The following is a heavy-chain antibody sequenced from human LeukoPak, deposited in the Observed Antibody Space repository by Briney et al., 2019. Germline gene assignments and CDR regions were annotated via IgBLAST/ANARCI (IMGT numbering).Heavy chain of an antibody. CDR3: AKETRSSSF. D-gene: IGHD6-6*01. J-gene: IGHJ4*02. Sequence: GGSLRLSCAASGFTFSSSWMSWVRQAPGKGLEWVANIKQDGSEKYYVDSVKGRFTISRDNAKNSLYLQMNSLRDEDTAMYYCAKETRSSSFWGQGTLVTVSS. V-gene: IGHV3-7*01. CDR1: GFTFSSSW. CDR2: IKQDGSEK.